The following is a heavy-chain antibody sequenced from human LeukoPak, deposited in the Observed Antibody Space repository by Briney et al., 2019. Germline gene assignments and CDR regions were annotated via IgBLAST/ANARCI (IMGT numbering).Heavy chain of an antibody. CDR2: MYNTGRT. CDR3: ARASSRLGWFDP. CDR1: GGSISSYD. V-gene: IGHV4-59*01. Sequence: PSETLSLTCTVSGGSISSYDWSWIRQPPGRGLEWIGYMYNTGRTNYNPSLKSRVTISSDMAKNHFSLRLSSVTAADTATYYCARASSRLGWFDPWGQGTLVTVSS. D-gene: IGHD2-2*01. J-gene: IGHJ5*02.